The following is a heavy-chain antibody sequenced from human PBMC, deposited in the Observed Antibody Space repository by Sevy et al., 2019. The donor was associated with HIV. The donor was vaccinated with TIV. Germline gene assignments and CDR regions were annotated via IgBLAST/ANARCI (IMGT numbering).Heavy chain of an antibody. J-gene: IGHJ4*02. Sequence: GESLKISCAASGFTFSSYAMSWVRQAPGKGLEWVSAISGSGGSTYYADSVKGRFTISRDNTKNTLYLQMNSLRAEDTAVYYCAKSSPTMIVVVIYYFDYWGQGTLVTVSS. V-gene: IGHV3-23*01. D-gene: IGHD3-22*01. CDR1: GFTFSSYA. CDR2: ISGSGGST. CDR3: AKSSPTMIVVVIYYFDY.